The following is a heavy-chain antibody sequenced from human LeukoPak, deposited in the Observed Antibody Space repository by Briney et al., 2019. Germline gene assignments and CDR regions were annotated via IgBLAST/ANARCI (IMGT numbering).Heavy chain of an antibody. Sequence: PGGSLRLSCAASGFPFSKYGVHWVRQAPGKGLEWVAYMQFDGGNKRYADSVKGRFTISRDNSKNTLFLQMNMLKAEDTAVYYCAKNKPGNGDIFDYWGQGTLLTVSS. D-gene: IGHD2-8*01. J-gene: IGHJ4*02. V-gene: IGHV3-30*02. CDR3: AKNKPGNGDIFDY. CDR2: MQFDGGNK. CDR1: GFPFSKYG.